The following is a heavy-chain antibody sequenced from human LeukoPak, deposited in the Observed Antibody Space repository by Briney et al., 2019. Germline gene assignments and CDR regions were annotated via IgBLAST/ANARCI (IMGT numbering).Heavy chain of an antibody. CDR1: GYTFTGYY. Sequence: GASVKVSCKASGYTFTGYYMHWVRQAPAQGLEWMGWINPNSGGTNYAQKFQGRVTMTRDTSISTAYMELSRLRSDDTAVYYCARDSTYYDFWSGYYSRYSWFDPWGQGTLVTVSS. V-gene: IGHV1-2*02. CDR3: ARDSTYYDFWSGYYSRYSWFDP. CDR2: INPNSGGT. D-gene: IGHD3-3*01. J-gene: IGHJ5*02.